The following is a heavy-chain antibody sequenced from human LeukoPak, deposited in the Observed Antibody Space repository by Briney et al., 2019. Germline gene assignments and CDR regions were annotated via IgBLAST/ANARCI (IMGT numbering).Heavy chain of an antibody. CDR2: IYTSGST. J-gene: IGHJ5*02. CDR1: GGSISSGSYY. D-gene: IGHD3-3*01. CDR3: ARSTIFGVA. Sequence: PSETLSLTCTVSGGSISSGSYYWSWIRQPAGKGLEWIGRIYTSGSTNYNPSLKSRVTISVDTSKNQFSLKLSSVTAADTAVYYCARSTIFGVAWGQGTLVTVSS. V-gene: IGHV4-61*02.